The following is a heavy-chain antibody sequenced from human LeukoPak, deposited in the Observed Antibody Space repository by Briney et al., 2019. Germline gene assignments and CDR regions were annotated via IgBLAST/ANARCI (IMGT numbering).Heavy chain of an antibody. V-gene: IGHV3-48*03. CDR1: GFTFSSYE. Sequence: GGSLRLSCAASGFTFSSYEMNWVRQAPGKGLEWVSYISSSGSTIYYADSAKGRFTISRDNAKNSLYLQMNSLRAEDMAVYYCARDSPGIAAAGLYYFDYWGQGTLVTVSS. D-gene: IGHD6-13*01. J-gene: IGHJ4*02. CDR2: ISSSGSTI. CDR3: ARDSPGIAAAGLYYFDY.